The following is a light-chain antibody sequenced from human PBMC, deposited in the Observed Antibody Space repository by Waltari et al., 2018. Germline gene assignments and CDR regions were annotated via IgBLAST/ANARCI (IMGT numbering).Light chain of an antibody. V-gene: IGKV3-20*01. CDR3: QQYGNSPRT. Sequence: EIVLTQSPDTLSLSPGERATLSCRASQRVRSPYLAWYQQKPGQAPRLLIYGVSNRATGIPERFSGSGSGTDFTLTISRLEPEDFAVYYCQQYGNSPRTFGQGTKVEIK. CDR2: GVS. CDR1: QRVRSPY. J-gene: IGKJ1*01.